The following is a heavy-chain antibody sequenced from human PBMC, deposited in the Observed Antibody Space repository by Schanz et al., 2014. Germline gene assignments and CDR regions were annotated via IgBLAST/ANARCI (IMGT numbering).Heavy chain of an antibody. D-gene: IGHD6-25*01. V-gene: IGHV4-4*07. Sequence: QVQLQESGPGLVKPSETLSLRCTFSSGSITSYYGNWIRQPAGKGLEWIGRIFASGSPTYNPSRESRVTMSGDPSKNQFSLTLTSVTAADTAVYYCATGGYGGNSWFDSWSQGTVVTVSS. J-gene: IGHJ5*01. CDR3: ATGGYGGNSWFDS. CDR1: SGSITSYY. CDR2: IFASGSP.